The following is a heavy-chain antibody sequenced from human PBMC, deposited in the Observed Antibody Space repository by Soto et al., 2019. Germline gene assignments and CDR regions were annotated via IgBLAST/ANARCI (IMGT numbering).Heavy chain of an antibody. D-gene: IGHD2-2*01. Sequence: QVQLVQSGAEVKKPGSSLKVSCKASGGTFTNYAFSWVRQAPGQGPEWMGGIIPIFGTPDYAQKFQGRVIITADESTRTVSMELNSLRSDDTAVYYCARERSVGYCITTTCPKPFYYYAMDVWGQGTTSPSP. V-gene: IGHV1-69*12. CDR1: GGTFTNYA. CDR2: IIPIFGTP. CDR3: ARERSVGYCITTTCPKPFYYYAMDV. J-gene: IGHJ6*02.